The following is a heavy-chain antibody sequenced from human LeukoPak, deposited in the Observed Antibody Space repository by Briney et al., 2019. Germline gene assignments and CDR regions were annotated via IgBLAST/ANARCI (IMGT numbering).Heavy chain of an antibody. CDR1: GYTFTTYY. CDR2: INPSVGTT. V-gene: IGHV1-46*01. J-gene: IGHJ4*02. Sequence: ASVKVSCKAFGYTFTTYYIHWVRQAPGQGLEWMGIINPSVGTTKSPDKFQGRVTMTRDTSTSTVYMELSGLGSDDTATHYCTRAQSYCTTTSCSSDYWGQGTLVIVSS. D-gene: IGHD2-2*01. CDR3: TRAQSYCTTTSCSSDY.